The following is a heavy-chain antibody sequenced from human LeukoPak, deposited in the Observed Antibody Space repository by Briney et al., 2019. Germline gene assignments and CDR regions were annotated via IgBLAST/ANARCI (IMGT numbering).Heavy chain of an antibody. CDR1: GGSISSSSYY. D-gene: IGHD6-13*01. J-gene: IGHJ6*03. CDR2: IYYSGST. Sequence: SETLSLTCTVSGGSISSSSYYWGWNRQPPGKGLEWIGSIYYSGSTYYNPSLKSRVTISVDTSKNQFSLKLSSVTAADTAVYYCARDSSSWYYYYMDVWGKGTTVTISS. V-gene: IGHV4-39*07. CDR3: ARDSSSWYYYYMDV.